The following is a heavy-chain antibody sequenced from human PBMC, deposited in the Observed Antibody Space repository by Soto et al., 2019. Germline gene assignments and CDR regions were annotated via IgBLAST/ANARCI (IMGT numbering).Heavy chain of an antibody. Sequence: GGSLRLSCAASGFTLSTYGMHWVRQAPGKGLEWVAVIWYDGSNKYYADSVKGRFTISRDNSKNTLYLQMNSLRAEDTAVYYCARGDTSSSYYGMDVWGQGTTVTV. D-gene: IGHD6-6*01. CDR2: IWYDGSNK. CDR3: ARGDTSSSYYGMDV. J-gene: IGHJ6*02. V-gene: IGHV3-33*01. CDR1: GFTLSTYG.